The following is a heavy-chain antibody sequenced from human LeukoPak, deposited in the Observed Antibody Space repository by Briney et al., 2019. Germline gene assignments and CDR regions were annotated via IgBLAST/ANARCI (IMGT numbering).Heavy chain of an antibody. D-gene: IGHD3-10*01. Sequence: GGSLRLSCAASGFTFSSYSMNWVRQAPGRGLEWVSYISSSSSTIYYADSVKGRFTISRDNAKNSLYLQMNSLRAEDTAVYYCARDYYGSGSPTWGQGTLVTVSS. CDR3: ARDYYGSGSPT. J-gene: IGHJ5*02. CDR2: ISSSSSTI. V-gene: IGHV3-48*04. CDR1: GFTFSSYS.